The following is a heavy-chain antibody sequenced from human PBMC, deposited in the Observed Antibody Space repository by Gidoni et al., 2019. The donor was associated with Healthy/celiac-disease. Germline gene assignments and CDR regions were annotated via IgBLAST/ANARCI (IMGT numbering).Heavy chain of an antibody. D-gene: IGHD2-2*01. CDR1: GYSVTSSW. J-gene: IGHJ5*02. CDR3: ARQGVDCSSTSCYLNWFDP. CDR2: IYPGDSDT. V-gene: IGHV5-51*01. Sequence: EVQLVQSGAEVKKPGESLKISCKGSGYSVTSSWIGWVRQMPGKGLEWMGIIYPGDSDTRYSPSFQGQVTISADKSISTAYLQWSSLKASDTAMYYCARQGVDCSSTSCYLNWFDPWGQGTLVTVSS.